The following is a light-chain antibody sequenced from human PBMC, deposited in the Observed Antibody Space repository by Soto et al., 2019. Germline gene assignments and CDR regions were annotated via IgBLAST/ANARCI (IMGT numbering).Light chain of an antibody. Sequence: QSALTQPPSASGSPGQSVTISCTGTSSDVGGYNFVSWYQHHPGKAPKLMIYDVSKRPSGVPDRFSGSKSANTASLTVSGLQAEDEADYYCSSYAGSNSFVVFGGGTKVTVL. CDR2: DVS. V-gene: IGLV2-8*01. CDR1: SSDVGGYNF. J-gene: IGLJ3*02. CDR3: SSYAGSNSFVV.